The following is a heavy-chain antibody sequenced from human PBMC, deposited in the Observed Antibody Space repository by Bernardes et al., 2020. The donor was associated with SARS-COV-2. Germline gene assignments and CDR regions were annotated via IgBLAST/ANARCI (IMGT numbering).Heavy chain of an antibody. Sequence: SETLYLTCTVSGGSISSYYWSWIRQPPGKGLEWIGYIYYSGSTNYNPSLKSRVTISVDTSKNQFSLKLSSVTAADTAVYYCASKVYYDFWSGYLGGGYYYGMDVWGQGTTVTVSS. CDR3: ASKVYYDFWSGYLGGGYYYGMDV. J-gene: IGHJ6*02. V-gene: IGHV4-59*08. CDR1: GGSISSYY. CDR2: IYYSGST. D-gene: IGHD3-3*01.